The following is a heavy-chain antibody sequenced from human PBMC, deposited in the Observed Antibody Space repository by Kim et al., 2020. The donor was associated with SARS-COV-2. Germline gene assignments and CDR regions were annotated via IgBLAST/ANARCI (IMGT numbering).Heavy chain of an antibody. V-gene: IGHV3-74*01. D-gene: IGHD6-19*01. CDR2: INSDGSST. Sequence: GGSLRLSCAASGLTLSSNWMHWVRQAPGKGLVYVSSINSDGSSTIYADSVKGRFTISRDNAKNTLYLQMNSLRAEDTAVYYCARGRPSGWADWGQGTLVTVSS. CDR1: GLTLSSNW. CDR3: ARGRPSGWAD. J-gene: IGHJ4*02.